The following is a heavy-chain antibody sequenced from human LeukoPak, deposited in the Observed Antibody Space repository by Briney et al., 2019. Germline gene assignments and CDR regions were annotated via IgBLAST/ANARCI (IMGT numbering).Heavy chain of an antibody. CDR2: IYYSGST. CDR1: GGSISSSSYY. J-gene: IGHJ5*02. Sequence: SETLSLTCTVSGGSISSSSYYWGWIRQPPGKGLEWIGSIYYSGSTYYNPSLKSRVTISVDTSKNQFSLKLSSVTAADTAVYYCAREIIGGRWFDPWGQGTLVTVSS. V-gene: IGHV4-39*07. D-gene: IGHD3-16*01. CDR3: AREIIGGRWFDP.